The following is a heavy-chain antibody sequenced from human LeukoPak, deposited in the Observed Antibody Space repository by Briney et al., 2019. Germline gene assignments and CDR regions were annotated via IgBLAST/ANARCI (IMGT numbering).Heavy chain of an antibody. D-gene: IGHD3-9*01. CDR2: ISGSGGRT. CDR1: GLTFSSYG. Sequence: GGTLRLSCAATGLTFSSYGMSWVRQAPGKGLEWVSAISGSGGRTYYADSVKGRFTVSRDNSKNTLYLQMNSLRAEDTAVYYCARWHYDILTGYGLLFWGQGTLVTVSS. CDR3: ARWHYDILTGYGLLF. J-gene: IGHJ4*02. V-gene: IGHV3-23*01.